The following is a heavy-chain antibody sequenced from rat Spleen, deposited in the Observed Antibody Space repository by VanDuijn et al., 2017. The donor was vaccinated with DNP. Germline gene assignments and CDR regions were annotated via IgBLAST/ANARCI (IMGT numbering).Heavy chain of an antibody. D-gene: IGHD1-1*01. V-gene: IGHV3-1*01. CDR2: ISYSGST. CDR1: GYSITSNY. J-gene: IGHJ4*01. CDR3: ARLRLEWELRAMDA. Sequence: EVQLQESGPGLVKPSQSLSLTCSVTGYSITSNYWGWIRQFPGNKVEYIGHISYSGSTSYNPSLKSRISITRDTSKNQFFLQLDSVTTEDTATYYCARLRLEWELRAMDAWGQGTSVTVSS.